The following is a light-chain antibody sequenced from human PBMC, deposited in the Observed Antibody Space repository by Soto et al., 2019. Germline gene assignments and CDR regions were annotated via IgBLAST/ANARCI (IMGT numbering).Light chain of an antibody. J-gene: IGKJ4*01. CDR1: QGISSA. Sequence: AIQLTQSPSSLSASVGDRVTITCRASQGISSALAWYQQKPGKAPNLLIYDAPSLKGGAPQGSGGRGSGKFFPPTITSLQPEVFAPYYCQNLKSYPQTPIFGGGTKGDIK. V-gene: IGKV1-13*02. CDR2: DAP. CDR3: QNLKSYPQTPI.